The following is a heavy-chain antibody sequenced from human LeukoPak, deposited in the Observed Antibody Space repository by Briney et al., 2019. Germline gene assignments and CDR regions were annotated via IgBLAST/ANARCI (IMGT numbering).Heavy chain of an antibody. CDR1: GFTFDNAW. Sequence: GLLRLSCAASGFTFDNAWMNWVRQAPGKGLEWVGRIKSKNVGGTTDYAAPVKGRFTISRDDSKNTVYLQMNSLKIEDTAVYYRTSHAAFDPWGQGTLVTVSS. CDR2: IKSKNVGGTT. CDR3: TSHAAFDP. V-gene: IGHV3-15*01. J-gene: IGHJ5*02.